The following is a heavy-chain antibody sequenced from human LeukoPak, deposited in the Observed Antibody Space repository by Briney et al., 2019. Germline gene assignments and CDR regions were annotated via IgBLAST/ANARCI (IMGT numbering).Heavy chain of an antibody. V-gene: IGHV4-59*08. CDR2: RSHGGTT. CDR1: GGSIRSYS. CDR3: ARWDDSAWAFGS. J-gene: IGHJ4*02. D-gene: IGHD6-19*01. Sequence: TSEALSLTCIVSGGSIRSYSWNWIRQSPGKGLEWIGYRSHGGTTSYSSSLNSRVTISVDTSKNQLSLKLTSVTAADTAVYYCARWDDSAWAFGSWGPGTLVTVSS.